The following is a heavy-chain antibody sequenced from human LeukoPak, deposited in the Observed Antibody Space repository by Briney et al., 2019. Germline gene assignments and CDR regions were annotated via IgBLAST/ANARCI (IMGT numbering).Heavy chain of an antibody. V-gene: IGHV3-23*01. D-gene: IGHD2-15*01. Sequence: GGSLRLSCAASGFTFSSYAMSWVRQAPGKGLEWVSAISGSGVSTYYADSVKGRFTISRDNSKNTLYLQMNSLRAEDTAVYYCAKVSGDIVVVAADDAFDIWGQGTMVTVSS. J-gene: IGHJ3*02. CDR3: AKVSGDIVVVAADDAFDI. CDR2: ISGSGVST. CDR1: GFTFSSYA.